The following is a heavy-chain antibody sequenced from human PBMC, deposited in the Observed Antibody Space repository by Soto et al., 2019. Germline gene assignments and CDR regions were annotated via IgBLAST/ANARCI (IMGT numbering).Heavy chain of an antibody. CDR2: IKQDGSEK. D-gene: IGHD1-1*01. V-gene: IGHV3-7*05. CDR1: GFSLSNYW. J-gene: IGHJ4*02. Sequence: EVQLVESGGGLVQPGGTLRLSCAASGFSLSNYWMTWFRQTPGKGLEWVANIKQDGSEKYYADSVKGRFTISRDNAENSLYLQMNRLRVEDTALYYCATGPPWNGANWDYWGQGTLVTVSS. CDR3: ATGPPWNGANWDY.